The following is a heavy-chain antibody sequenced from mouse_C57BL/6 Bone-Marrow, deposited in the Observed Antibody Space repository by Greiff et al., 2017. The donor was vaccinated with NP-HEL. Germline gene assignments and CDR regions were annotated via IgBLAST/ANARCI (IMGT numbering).Heavy chain of an antibody. CDR2: IDPSDSYT. Sequence: QVHVKQPGAELVKPGASVKLSCKASGYTFTTYWMQWVKQRPGQGLEWIGEIDPSDSYTNYNPKFKGKATLTVDTSSSTANMQLSILTSEDSAVYDCARKAYYGRSYEFAYWGQGTLVTVSA. J-gene: IGHJ3*01. D-gene: IGHD1-1*01. CDR1: GYTFTTYW. V-gene: IGHV1-50*01. CDR3: ARKAYYGRSYEFAY.